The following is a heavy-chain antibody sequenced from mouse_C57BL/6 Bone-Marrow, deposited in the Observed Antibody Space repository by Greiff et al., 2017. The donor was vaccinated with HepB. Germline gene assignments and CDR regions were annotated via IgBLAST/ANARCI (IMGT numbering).Heavy chain of an antibody. J-gene: IGHJ3*01. V-gene: IGHV5-4*03. CDR2: ISDGGSYT. CDR1: GFTFSSYA. D-gene: IGHD2-3*01. CDR3: ARVSDGYYAY. Sequence: EVKLMESGGGSVKPGGSLKLSCAASGFTFSSYAMSWVRQTPEKRLEWVATISDGGSYTYYPDNVKGRFTISRDNAKNNLYLQMSHLKSEDTAMYYCARVSDGYYAYWGQGTLVTVSA.